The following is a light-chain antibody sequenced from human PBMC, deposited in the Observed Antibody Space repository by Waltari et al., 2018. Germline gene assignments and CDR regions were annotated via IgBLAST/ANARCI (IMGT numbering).Light chain of an antibody. V-gene: IGKV1-33*01. CDR2: DAS. CDR3: QQYDNLLT. CDR1: QDISNY. J-gene: IGKJ4*01. Sequence: DIPLPQSPSSLSASVGYKVPITCQASQDISNYLNWYQQKPGKAPKLLIYDASNLETGVPSRFSGSGSGTDFTFTISSLQPEDIATYYCQQYDNLLTFGGGTKVEIK.